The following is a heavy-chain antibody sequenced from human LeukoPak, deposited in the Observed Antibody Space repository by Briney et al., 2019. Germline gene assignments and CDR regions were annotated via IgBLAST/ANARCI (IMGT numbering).Heavy chain of an antibody. CDR2: INHSGST. Sequence: PSETLSLTCAFYGGSFSGYYWSWIRQPPGKGLEWIGEINHSGSTNYNPSLKSRVTISVDTSKNQFSLKLSSVTAADTAVYYCARLRGYYGSGSYYYYYMDVWGKGTTVTISS. D-gene: IGHD3-10*01. V-gene: IGHV4-34*01. J-gene: IGHJ6*03. CDR1: GGSFSGYY. CDR3: ARLRGYYGSGSYYYYYMDV.